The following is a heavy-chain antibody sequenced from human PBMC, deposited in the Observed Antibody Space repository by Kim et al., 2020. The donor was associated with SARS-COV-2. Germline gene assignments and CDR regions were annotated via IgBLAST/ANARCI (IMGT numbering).Heavy chain of an antibody. D-gene: IGHD6-19*01. Sequence: ASVKVSCKASGYTFTGYYMHWVRQAPGQGLEWMGRINPNSGGTNYAQKFQGRVTMTRDTSISTAYMELSRLRSDDTAAYYCARVGADSSGWEIPFDYWGQGTLVTVSS. J-gene: IGHJ4*02. CDR3: ARVGADSSGWEIPFDY. CDR1: GYTFTGYY. V-gene: IGHV1-2*06. CDR2: INPNSGGT.